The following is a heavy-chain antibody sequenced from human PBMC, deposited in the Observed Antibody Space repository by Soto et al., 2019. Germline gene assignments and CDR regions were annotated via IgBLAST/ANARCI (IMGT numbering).Heavy chain of an antibody. D-gene: IGHD6-13*01. CDR2: IWYDGSNK. V-gene: IGHV3-33*01. CDR3: ARDSLGIAAAQDY. CDR1: GFTFSSYG. J-gene: IGHJ4*02. Sequence: QVQLVESGGGVVQPGRSLRLSCAASGFTFSSYGMHWVRQAPGKGLEWVAVIWYDGSNKYYADSVKGRFTISRDNSKNTLYLQMNSLRAEDTAMYYCARDSLGIAAAQDYWGQGTLVTVSS.